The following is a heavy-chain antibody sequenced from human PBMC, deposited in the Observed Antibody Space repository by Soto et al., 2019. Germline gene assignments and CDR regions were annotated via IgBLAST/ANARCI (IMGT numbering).Heavy chain of an antibody. CDR1: GLTFSNFR. V-gene: IGHV3-74*01. CDR2: ISNDGRST. CDR3: ARDTAGLFY. J-gene: IGHJ4*02. Sequence: EVQLVESGGGLVQPGGSLRLSCAASGLTFSNFRMHWVRQAPGKGLVWVALISNDGRSTNHADSVKGRFTISRDNAESTLYLQLNSLRAEDTAVYYCARDTAGLFYWGQGTLVTVSS. D-gene: IGHD2-21*02.